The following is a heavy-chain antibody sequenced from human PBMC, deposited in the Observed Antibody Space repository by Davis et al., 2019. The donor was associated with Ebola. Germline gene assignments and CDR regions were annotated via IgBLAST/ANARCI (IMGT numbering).Heavy chain of an antibody. D-gene: IGHD2-2*01. Sequence: MPSETLSLTCTVSGDSVTSKIWSWIRQPPGKGLEWIGEINHSGSTNYNPSLKSRVTISVDTSKNQFSLKLSSVTAADTAVYYCARGRWGVPAARWFDPWGQGTLVTVSS. CDR2: INHSGST. V-gene: IGHV4-34*01. CDR1: GDSVTSKI. J-gene: IGHJ5*02. CDR3: ARGRWGVPAARWFDP.